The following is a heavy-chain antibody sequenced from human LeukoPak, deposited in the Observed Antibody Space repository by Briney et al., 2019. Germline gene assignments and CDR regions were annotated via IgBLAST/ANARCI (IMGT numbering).Heavy chain of an antibody. CDR2: IASDGSGT. CDR1: GFTFSSYW. J-gene: IGHJ4*02. CDR3: VTAESVNGDHVRWGY. Sequence: GGSLRLSCAASGFTFSSYWMNWVRQAPGKGLVWVSRIASDGSGTTYADSVKGRFSISRDNAKNTLYLQMDSLRAEDTAVYYCVTAESVNGDHVRWGYWGQGTLVTVSS. D-gene: IGHD2-8*01. V-gene: IGHV3-74*01.